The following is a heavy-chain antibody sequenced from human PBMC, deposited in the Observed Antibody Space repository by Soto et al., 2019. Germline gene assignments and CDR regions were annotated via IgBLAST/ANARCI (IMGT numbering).Heavy chain of an antibody. Sequence: SVKVSCKASGGTFSSYAISWVRQAPGQGLEWMGGIIPIFGTANYAQKFQGRVTITADESTSAAYMELSSLRSEDTGVYYCARGGPDIVATINFKFAFDYWGQGTLVTVSS. V-gene: IGHV1-69*13. CDR1: GGTFSSYA. D-gene: IGHD5-12*01. J-gene: IGHJ4*02. CDR3: ARGGPDIVATINFKFAFDY. CDR2: IIPIFGTA.